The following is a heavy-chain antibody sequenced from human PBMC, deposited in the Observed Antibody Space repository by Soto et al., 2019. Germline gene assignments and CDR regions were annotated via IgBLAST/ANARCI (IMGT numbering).Heavy chain of an antibody. J-gene: IGHJ4*02. CDR2: ISYDGSNK. Sequence: QVQLVESGGGVVQPGRSLRLSCAASGFTFSSYGMHWVRQAPGKGLEWVAVISYDGSNKYYADSVKGRFTISRDNSKNTXXLQMNSLRAEDTAVYYCAKDIGYCSSTSCYGGFDYWGQGTLVTVSS. CDR3: AKDIGYCSSTSCYGGFDY. D-gene: IGHD2-2*03. CDR1: GFTFSSYG. V-gene: IGHV3-30*18.